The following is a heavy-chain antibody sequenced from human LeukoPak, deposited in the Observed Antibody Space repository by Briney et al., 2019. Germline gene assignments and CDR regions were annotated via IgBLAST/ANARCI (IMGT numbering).Heavy chain of an antibody. CDR1: GGTFSSYA. CDR2: IIPIFGTA. V-gene: IGHV1-69*13. Sequence: SVKVSCKASGGTFSSYAISWVRQAPGQGLEWMGGIIPIFGTANYAQKFQGRVTITADESTSTAYMELSSLRSEDTAVYYCARGGYYYGSGSYLNAKLYYYYYYMDVWGKGTTVTISS. D-gene: IGHD3-10*01. J-gene: IGHJ6*03. CDR3: ARGGYYYGSGSYLNAKLYYYYYYMDV.